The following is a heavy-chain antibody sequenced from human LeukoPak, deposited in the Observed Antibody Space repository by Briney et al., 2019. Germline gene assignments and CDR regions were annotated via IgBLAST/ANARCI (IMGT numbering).Heavy chain of an antibody. CDR1: GFTFSSCA. J-gene: IGHJ4*02. CDR3: AKDRYGDYSFDS. Sequence: GSLRLSCAASGFTFSSCAMNWVRQAPGKGLEWVSSVSGSGATTYDADSVKGRFTISRDNSKNTLYLQTNSLRAEDTAIYYCAKDRYGDYSFDSWGQGTLVTVSS. V-gene: IGHV3-23*01. CDR2: VSGSGATT. D-gene: IGHD4-17*01.